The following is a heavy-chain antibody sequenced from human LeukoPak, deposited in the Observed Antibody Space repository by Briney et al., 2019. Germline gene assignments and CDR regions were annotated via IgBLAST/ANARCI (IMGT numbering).Heavy chain of an antibody. Sequence: GGTLRLSCAASGFTFSDYYMSWIRQAPGKGLEWVSYISSSGSTIYYADSVKGRFTISRDNAKNSLYLQMNSLRAEDTAVYYCARDPPDSSRPHFDYWGQGTLVTVSS. CDR2: ISSSGSTI. V-gene: IGHV3-11*04. J-gene: IGHJ4*02. D-gene: IGHD6-13*01. CDR3: ARDPPDSSRPHFDY. CDR1: GFTFSDYY.